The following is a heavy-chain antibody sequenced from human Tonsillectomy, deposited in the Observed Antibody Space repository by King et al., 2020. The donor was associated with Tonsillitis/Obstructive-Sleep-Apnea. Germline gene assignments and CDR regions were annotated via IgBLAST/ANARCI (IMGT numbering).Heavy chain of an antibody. V-gene: IGHV3-23*04. J-gene: IGHJ6*03. D-gene: IGHD2/OR15-2a*01. CDR2: LSGSGTGP. CDR3: AKAFSLGYFYYYMDV. CDR1: GFTFSSYA. Sequence: VQLVESGGGLVQPGGSLRLSCAASGFTFSSYAMRWVRQAPGRGLEWVSDLSGSGTGPYSADSVKGRFTISRDNSKNTLYLQMNSLCVEDTAVYYCAKAFSLGYFYYYMDVWGKGTTVTVSS.